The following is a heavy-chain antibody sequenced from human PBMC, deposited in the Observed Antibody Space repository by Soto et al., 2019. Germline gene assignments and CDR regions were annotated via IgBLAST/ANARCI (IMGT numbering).Heavy chain of an antibody. CDR3: ARLGPYASGTYSFRHNRFDP. J-gene: IGHJ5*02. Sequence: SETLSLTCTVSGGSISSSSYYWGWIRQPPGKGLEWIGSIYYSGSTYYNPSLKSRVTISVDTSKNQFSLRAEDTAVYFCARLGPYASGTYSFRHNRFDPWGQGTLVTVSS. V-gene: IGHV4-39*07. CDR2: IYYSGST. D-gene: IGHD3-10*01. CDR1: GGSISSSSYY.